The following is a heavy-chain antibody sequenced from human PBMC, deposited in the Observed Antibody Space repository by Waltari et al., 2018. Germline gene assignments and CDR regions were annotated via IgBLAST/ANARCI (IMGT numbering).Heavy chain of an antibody. V-gene: IGHV3-7*04. D-gene: IGHD1-26*01. CDR1: GFTFSSYW. CDR3: ARVIGSKGYYYYMDV. Sequence: EVQLVESGGGLVQPGGSLILSCAASGFTFSSYWMSWVRQAPGKGLEWVANIKQDGSEKYYVDSVKGRFTISRDNAKNSLYLQMNSLRAEDTAVYYCARVIGSKGYYYYMDVWGKGTTVTVSS. J-gene: IGHJ6*03. CDR2: IKQDGSEK.